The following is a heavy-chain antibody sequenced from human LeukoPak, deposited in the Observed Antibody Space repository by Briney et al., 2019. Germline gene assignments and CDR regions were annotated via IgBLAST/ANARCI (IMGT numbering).Heavy chain of an antibody. V-gene: IGHV4-4*07. D-gene: IGHD5-18*01. Sequence: SETLSLTCTVSGGSISSYYWSWIRQPAGKGLEWIGRIYTSGSANYNPSLKSRVTMSVDTSKNQFSLKLSSVTAADTAVYYCARGGYSYGSLHFDYRGQGTLVTVSS. J-gene: IGHJ4*02. CDR2: IYTSGSA. CDR1: GGSISSYY. CDR3: ARGGYSYGSLHFDY.